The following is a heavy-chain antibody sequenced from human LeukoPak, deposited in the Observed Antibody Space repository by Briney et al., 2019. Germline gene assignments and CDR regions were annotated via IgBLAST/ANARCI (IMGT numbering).Heavy chain of an antibody. CDR3: ARDGSYKLDY. Sequence: GGSLRLSCAASGLTFSGAWMHWVRQTPGKGLVWISRIKSDGTATYAGSVRGRFSISRDNAKNTLYLQMNNLRADDTGIYYCARDGSYKLDYWGQGALVTVSS. D-gene: IGHD1-26*01. J-gene: IGHJ4*02. CDR2: IKSDGTA. V-gene: IGHV3-74*01. CDR1: GLTFSGAW.